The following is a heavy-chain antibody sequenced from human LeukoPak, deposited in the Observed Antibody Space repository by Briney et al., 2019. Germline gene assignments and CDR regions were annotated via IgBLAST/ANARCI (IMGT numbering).Heavy chain of an antibody. J-gene: IGHJ4*02. V-gene: IGHV4-59*01. CDR3: AGSYYYDSSGPTFGDY. D-gene: IGHD3-22*01. Sequence: SETLSLTCTVSGGSISSYYWSWIRQPPGKGLEWIGYIYYSGSTNYNPSLKSRVTISVDTSKTQFSLKLSSVTAADTAVYYCAGSYYYDSSGPTFGDYWGQGTLVTVSS. CDR1: GGSISSYY. CDR2: IYYSGST.